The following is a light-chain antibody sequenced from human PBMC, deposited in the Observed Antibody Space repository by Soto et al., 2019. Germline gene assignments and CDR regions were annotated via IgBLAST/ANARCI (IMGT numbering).Light chain of an antibody. J-gene: IGKJ4*01. CDR2: GAS. CDR3: HQYYSSPTT. V-gene: IGKV3-20*01. CDR1: QSVSSSY. Sequence: EIVLTQSPGTLSLSPGERATLSCRASQSVSSSYLAWYQQKPGQAPRLLIYGASSRATGIPDRFSGSGSGTDFTLTIDRLEPEDLAVYYCHQYYSSPTTFGGGTKVDIK.